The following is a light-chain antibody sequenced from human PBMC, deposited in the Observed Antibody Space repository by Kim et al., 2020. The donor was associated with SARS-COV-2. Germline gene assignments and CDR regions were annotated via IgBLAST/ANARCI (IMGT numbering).Light chain of an antibody. CDR1: SGYSNYK. Sequence: QPVLTQPPSASASLGASVTLTCTLSSGYSNYKVDWYQQRPGKGPRFVMRVGTGGIVGSKGDGIPDRFSVLGSGLNRYLTIKNIQEEDESDYHCGADHGSGGNCVWVFGGGTQLTAL. J-gene: IGLJ3*02. CDR2: VGTGGIVG. CDR3: GADHGSGGNCVWV. V-gene: IGLV9-49*01.